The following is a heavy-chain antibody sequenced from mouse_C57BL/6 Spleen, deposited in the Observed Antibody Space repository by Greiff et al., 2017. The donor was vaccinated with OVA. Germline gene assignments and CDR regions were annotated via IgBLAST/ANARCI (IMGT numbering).Heavy chain of an antibody. CDR3: ARSLHYYGSSYAMDY. CDR1: GYTFTSYW. Sequence: QVQLQQPGAELVKPGASVKLSCKASGYTFTSYWMQWVKQRPGQGLEWIGEIDPSDSYTNYNQKFKGKATLTVDTSSSTAYMQLSSLTSEDSAVYYCARSLHYYGSSYAMDYWGQGTSVTVSS. V-gene: IGHV1-50*01. D-gene: IGHD1-1*01. CDR2: IDPSDSYT. J-gene: IGHJ4*01.